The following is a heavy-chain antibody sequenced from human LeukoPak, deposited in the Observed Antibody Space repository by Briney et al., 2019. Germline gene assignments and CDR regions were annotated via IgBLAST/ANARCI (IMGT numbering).Heavy chain of an antibody. V-gene: IGHV4-59*01. Sequence: SETLSLTCTVSGGSISSYYWTWIRQPPGKGLERIGYIYNSGNTNYNPSLRSRVTISVDTSKNQFSLKLTSVTSADTAIYYCAREVAGTLNFDYWGQGTLVTVSS. J-gene: IGHJ4*02. CDR3: AREVAGTLNFDY. CDR2: IYNSGNT. CDR1: GGSISSYY. D-gene: IGHD6-19*01.